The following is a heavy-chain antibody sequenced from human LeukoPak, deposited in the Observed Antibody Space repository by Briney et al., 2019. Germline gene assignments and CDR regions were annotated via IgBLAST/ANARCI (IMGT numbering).Heavy chain of an antibody. CDR1: GGSFSGYY. CDR2: INHSGST. CDR3: ASPLYYYGSGSYLPRYYMDV. V-gene: IGHV4-34*01. D-gene: IGHD3-10*01. J-gene: IGHJ6*03. Sequence: PSETLSLTCAVYGGSFSGYYWSWIRQPPGKGLEWIGEINHSGSTNYNPSLKSRVTISVDTSKNQFSLKLSSVTAADTAVYYCASPLYYYGSGSYLPRYYMDVWGKGTTVTVSS.